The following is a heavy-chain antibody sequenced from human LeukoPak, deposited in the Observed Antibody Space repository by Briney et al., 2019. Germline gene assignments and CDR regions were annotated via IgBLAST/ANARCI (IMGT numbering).Heavy chain of an antibody. CDR2: INSGGIT. CDR1: GFTFSSYA. D-gene: IGHD2-15*01. CDR3: AKDHGSGAYYFDY. Sequence: LSGGSLRLSCAASGFTFSSYAMNWVRQAPGKGLEWVSTINSGGITYYGDSVKGRFTISRDNSKNTLYLQINSLRAEDTAVYYCAKDHGSGAYYFDYWGQGTLVTVSS. J-gene: IGHJ4*02. V-gene: IGHV3-23*01.